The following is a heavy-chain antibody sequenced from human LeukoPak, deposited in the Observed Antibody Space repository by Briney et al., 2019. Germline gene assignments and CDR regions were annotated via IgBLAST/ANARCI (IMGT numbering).Heavy chain of an antibody. J-gene: IGHJ3*02. V-gene: IGHV3-21*04. Sequence: GGSLRLSCVASGFTFGTYSMNWVRQAPGKGLEWVSSISSSSSYIYYADSVKGRFTISRDNAKNSLYLQMNSLRAEDTALYYCAKDILIAAAGRDAFDIWGQGTMVTVSS. CDR3: AKDILIAAAGRDAFDI. CDR1: GFTFGTYS. CDR2: ISSSSSYI. D-gene: IGHD6-13*01.